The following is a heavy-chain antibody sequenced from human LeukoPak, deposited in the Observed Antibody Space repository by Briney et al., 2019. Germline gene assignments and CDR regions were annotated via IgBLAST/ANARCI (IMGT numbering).Heavy chain of an antibody. V-gene: IGHV4-4*02. CDR3: VRAPPLLWFGESISYYFDY. J-gene: IGHJ4*02. CDR2: IHRSGGT. CDR1: GDSVNNNNW. D-gene: IGHD3-10*01. Sequence: PSETLSLTCAVSGDSVNNNNWWTWVRQPPGKGLEWIGEIHRSGGTNYSPSLKSRATISVDKSNNQFSLELTSVTAADTAVYFRVRAPPLLWFGESISYYFDYWGQGTLVTVSS.